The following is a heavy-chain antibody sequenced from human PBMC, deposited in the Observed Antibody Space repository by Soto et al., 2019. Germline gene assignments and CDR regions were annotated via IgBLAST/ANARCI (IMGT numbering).Heavy chain of an antibody. CDR2: INHSGST. Sequence: SETLSLTCAVYGGSFSGYYWSWIRQPPGKGLEWIGEINHSGSTNYNPSLKSRVTISVDTSKNQFSLKLSSVTAADTAVYYCARGGVVATIRYFDYWGQGTLVTVSS. D-gene: IGHD5-12*01. CDR3: ARGGVVATIRYFDY. CDR1: GGSFSGYY. J-gene: IGHJ4*02. V-gene: IGHV4-34*01.